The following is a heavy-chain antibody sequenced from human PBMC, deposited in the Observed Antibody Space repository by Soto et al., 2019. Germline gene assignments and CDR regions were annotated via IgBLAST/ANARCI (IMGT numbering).Heavy chain of an antibody. CDR3: ARDGHYYDSSGYEN. J-gene: IGHJ4*02. D-gene: IGHD3-22*01. Sequence: EVQLVESGGGLVQPGGSLRLSCAASGFTFSSYSMNWVRQAPGKGLEWVSYISSSSTIYYADSVKGRFTISRDNAKNSLYLQMNSLRDEDTAVYYCARDGHYYDSSGYENWGQGTLVTVSS. CDR2: ISSSSTI. V-gene: IGHV3-48*02. CDR1: GFTFSSYS.